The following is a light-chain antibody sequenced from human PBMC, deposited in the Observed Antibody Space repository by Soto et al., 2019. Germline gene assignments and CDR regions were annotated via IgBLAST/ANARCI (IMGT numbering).Light chain of an antibody. CDR3: QQYNDRPPIT. J-gene: IGKJ5*01. CDR2: GSF. Sequence: EIVMTQSPFTHSASPGESATLSCRASQSVDNNVAWYQQKPGQAPRLLIVGSFARATGIPARFSGSGSGSEFTLTISGLQSADFAVYYCQQYNDRPPITFGQGTRLEIK. V-gene: IGKV3-15*01. CDR1: QSVDNN.